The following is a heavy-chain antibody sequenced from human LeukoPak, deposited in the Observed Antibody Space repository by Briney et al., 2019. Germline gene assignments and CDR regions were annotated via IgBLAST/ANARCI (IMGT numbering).Heavy chain of an antibody. CDR1: GFTFSSYA. CDR2: ISSSGSTI. CDR3: AELGITMIGGV. V-gene: IGHV3-48*03. Sequence: PGGSLRLSCATSGFTFSSYAMSWVRQAPGKGLEWVSYISSSGSTIYYADSVKGRFTISRDNAKNSLYLQMNSLRAEDTAVYYCAELGITMIGGVWGKGTTVTISS. J-gene: IGHJ6*04. D-gene: IGHD3-10*02.